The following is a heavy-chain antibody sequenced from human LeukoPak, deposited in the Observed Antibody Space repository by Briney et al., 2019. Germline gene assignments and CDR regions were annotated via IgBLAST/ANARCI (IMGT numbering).Heavy chain of an antibody. CDR1: GFTFDDYG. D-gene: IGHD6-13*01. J-gene: IGHJ3*02. Sequence: GGSLRLSCAASGFTFDDYGMSWVRQAPGKGLEWVSGINWNGGSTGYADSVKGRFTISRGNAKNSLYLQMNSLRAEDTALYYCARGSIAAAGTGAAFDIWGQGTMVTVSS. CDR2: INWNGGST. CDR3: ARGSIAAAGTGAAFDI. V-gene: IGHV3-20*04.